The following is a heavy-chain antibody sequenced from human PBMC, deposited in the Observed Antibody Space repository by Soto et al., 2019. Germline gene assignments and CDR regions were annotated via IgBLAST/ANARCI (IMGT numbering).Heavy chain of an antibody. D-gene: IGHD1-26*01. CDR2: IYFDGITT. CDR3: ARGGAMGVDY. J-gene: IGHJ4*02. Sequence: TGGSLRLSCTASGFTFNTHWMHWVRQAPGKGLEWVSRIYFDGITTNYADSVKGRLTVSRDNAKNTVYLHVNTLRDEDTAVYYCARGGAMGVDYWGQGTLVTVSS. CDR1: GFTFNTHW. V-gene: IGHV3-74*01.